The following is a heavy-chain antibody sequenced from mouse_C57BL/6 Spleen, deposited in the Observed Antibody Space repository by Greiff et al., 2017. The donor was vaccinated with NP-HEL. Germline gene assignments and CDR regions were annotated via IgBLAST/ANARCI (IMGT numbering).Heavy chain of an antibody. CDR3: ARPYYGDAMDY. CDR2: IYPGDGDT. J-gene: IGHJ4*01. Sequence: VKLQESGAELVKPGASVKISCKASGYAFSSYWMNWVKQRPGKGLEWIGQIYPGDGDTNYNGKFKGKATLTADKSSSTAYMQLSSLTSEDSAVYFCARPYYGDAMDYWGQGTSVTVSS. CDR1: GYAFSSYW. V-gene: IGHV1-80*01. D-gene: IGHD1-1*01.